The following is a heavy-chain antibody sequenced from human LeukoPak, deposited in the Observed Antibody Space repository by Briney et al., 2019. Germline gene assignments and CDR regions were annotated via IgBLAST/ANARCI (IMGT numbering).Heavy chain of an antibody. CDR2: INQDGSEK. Sequence: GGSLRLSCAASGFTFSRYWMSWVRQAPGKGLEWVANINQDGSEKYYVDSVKGRFTISRDNANNSLYLQMNSLRAEDTAVYYCARDSADYADYWGQGTLVTVSS. V-gene: IGHV3-7*01. D-gene: IGHD4-17*01. J-gene: IGHJ4*02. CDR3: ARDSADYADY. CDR1: GFTFSRYW.